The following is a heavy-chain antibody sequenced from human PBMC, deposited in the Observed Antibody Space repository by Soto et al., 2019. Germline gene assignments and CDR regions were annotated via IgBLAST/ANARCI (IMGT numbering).Heavy chain of an antibody. CDR1: GFTFTRYG. V-gene: IGHV3-23*01. Sequence: GGSLRLSCATSGFTFTRYGMTWVRQAPGKGLEWVSGISGSGGNTFYADSVKGRFSISRDNSKNTVYLQMTSLRVEDTAVYFCARRMGANYYDFWGQGILVTVSS. CDR2: ISGSGGNT. J-gene: IGHJ4*02. CDR3: ARRMGANYYDF. D-gene: IGHD3-16*01.